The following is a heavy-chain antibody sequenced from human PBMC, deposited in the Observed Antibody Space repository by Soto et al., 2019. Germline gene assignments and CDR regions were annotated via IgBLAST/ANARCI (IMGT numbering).Heavy chain of an antibody. J-gene: IGHJ4*02. CDR1: GGSISSSGYH. D-gene: IGHD3-10*01. Sequence: TSETLSLTCTVSGGSISSSGYHWSWIRQHPGKGLEWIGYIYYSGTSYNPSLKSRVTISVDTSKNQFSLKLSSVTAADTAVYFCARGVRDWGQGTLVTSPQ. CDR2: IYYSGT. CDR3: ARGVRD. V-gene: IGHV4-31*03.